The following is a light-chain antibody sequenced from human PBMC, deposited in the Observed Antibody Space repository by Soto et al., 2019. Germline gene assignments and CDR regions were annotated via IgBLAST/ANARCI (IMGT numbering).Light chain of an antibody. V-gene: IGLV2-23*02. CDR1: SSDVGTYHL. J-gene: IGLJ1*01. CDR2: EVS. CDR3: CSYAGSSTYV. Sequence: QSALTQPASVSGSPGQSITISCTGTSSDVGTYHLVSWYQQYPGKAPKLIIYEVSKRPSGVSNRFSGSKSGNTASLTISGLQAEDEADYSCCSYAGSSTYVFGLGTKVTVL.